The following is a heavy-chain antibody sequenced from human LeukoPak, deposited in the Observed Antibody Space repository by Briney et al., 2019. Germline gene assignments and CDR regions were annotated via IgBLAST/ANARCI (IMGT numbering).Heavy chain of an antibody. CDR1: GYTFTGYY. CDR3: ARPRYGSSWSPPHQNWFDP. Sequence: ASVKVSCKASGYTFTGYYMHWVRQAPGQGLEWMGWINPNGGGTNYAQKFQGRVTMTRDTSISTAYMELSRLTSDDTAVYYCARPRYGSSWSPPHQNWFDPWGQGTLVTVSS. CDR2: INPNGGGT. J-gene: IGHJ5*02. V-gene: IGHV1-2*02. D-gene: IGHD6-13*01.